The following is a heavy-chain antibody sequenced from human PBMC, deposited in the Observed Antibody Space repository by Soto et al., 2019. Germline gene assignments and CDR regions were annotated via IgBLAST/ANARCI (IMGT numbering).Heavy chain of an antibody. J-gene: IGHJ5*02. CDR3: AREGMGFSNWFDP. CDR2: INSDGSDT. Sequence: GGSLRLSCAASGFIFSSYWMHWVRQAPGKGLVWVSRINSDGSDTNYADSVKGRFTISRDNAKNTLYLQMNSLRAEDTAVYYCAREGMGFSNWFDPRGQGTLVTVSS. D-gene: IGHD2-8*01. V-gene: IGHV3-74*01. CDR1: GFIFSSYW.